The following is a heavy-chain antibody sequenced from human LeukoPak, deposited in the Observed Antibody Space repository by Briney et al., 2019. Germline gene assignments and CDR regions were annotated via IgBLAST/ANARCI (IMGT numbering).Heavy chain of an antibody. D-gene: IGHD3-22*01. CDR3: AKAEYDSSGYYLSFDY. V-gene: IGHV3-11*01. CDR1: GFTFSDYY. Sequence: GGSLRLSCAASGFTFSDYYMSWIRQAPGKGLEWVSYISRSGSTIYYADSVKGRFTISRDNAKNSLYLQMNSLRAEDTAVYYCAKAEYDSSGYYLSFDYWGQGTLVTVSS. J-gene: IGHJ4*02. CDR2: ISRSGSTI.